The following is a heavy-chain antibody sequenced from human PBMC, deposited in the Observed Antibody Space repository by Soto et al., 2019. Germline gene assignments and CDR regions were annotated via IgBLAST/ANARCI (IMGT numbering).Heavy chain of an antibody. CDR1: GGTFSTYA. J-gene: IGHJ6*02. Sequence: QVQLVQSGAEVKKPGSSVKVSCKAPGGTFSTYAISWVRQAPGQGLEWMGGVIPIFGTPKYAKKFQGRVTINADESTSTGYMELRSLRSEDTALYYCARSQGGSSSLDIYYYYYYGMDVWGQGTTVTVSS. V-gene: IGHV1-69*01. CDR2: VIPIFGTP. D-gene: IGHD2-15*01. CDR3: ARSQGGSSSLDIYYYYYYGMDV.